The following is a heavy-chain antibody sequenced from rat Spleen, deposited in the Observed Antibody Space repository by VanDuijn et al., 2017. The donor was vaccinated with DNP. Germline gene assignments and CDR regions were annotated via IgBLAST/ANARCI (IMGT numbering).Heavy chain of an antibody. CDR1: GFTFSNYG. Sequence: EVQLVESGGGLVQPGRSLKLSCAASGFTFSNYGMAWVRQAPTKGLEWVASITNSGGSTYYRDSVKGRFTISRDNAKSTLYLQMDSPRSEDTATYYCARHNSGSYYFDFWGQGVMVTVSS. CDR3: ARHNSGSYYFDF. CDR2: ITNSGGST. D-gene: IGHD1-3*01. J-gene: IGHJ2*01. V-gene: IGHV5S13*01.